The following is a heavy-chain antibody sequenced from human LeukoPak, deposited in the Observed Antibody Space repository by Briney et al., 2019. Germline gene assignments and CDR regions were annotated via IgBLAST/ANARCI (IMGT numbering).Heavy chain of an antibody. CDR2: FFYSGST. CDR3: ARQEGSSSWYNWFDP. J-gene: IGHJ5*02. CDR1: GGSISSRPYC. V-gene: IGHV4-39*01. D-gene: IGHD6-13*01. Sequence: NASETLSLTCTVSGGSISSRPYCWGWIRQPPGKGLEWLGSFFYSGSTNYKPSLKSRVTISVDTSKNQFPLKLSSVTAADTAVYYCARQEGSSSWYNWFDPWGQGTLVTVSS.